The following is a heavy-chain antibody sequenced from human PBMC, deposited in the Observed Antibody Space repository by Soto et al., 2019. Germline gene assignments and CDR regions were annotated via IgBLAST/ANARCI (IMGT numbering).Heavy chain of an antibody. CDR2: IIPIFGTA. J-gene: IGHJ5*02. Sequence: SVKVSCKASGGTFSSYAISWVRQAPGQGLEWMGGIIPIFGTANYAQKFQGRVTITADESTSTAYMELSSLRSEDTAVYYCARSDVGVVVVVAATGWFDPWGQGTLVTVSS. CDR3: ARSDVGVVVVVAATGWFDP. CDR1: GGTFSSYA. V-gene: IGHV1-69*13. D-gene: IGHD2-15*01.